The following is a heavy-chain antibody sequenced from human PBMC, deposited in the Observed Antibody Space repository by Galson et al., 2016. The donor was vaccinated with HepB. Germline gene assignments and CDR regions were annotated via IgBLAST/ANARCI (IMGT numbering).Heavy chain of an antibody. CDR3: VTGGGNYGFDF. CDR2: TMRQTDGGTS. J-gene: IGHJ4*02. CDR1: GIYCNFAR. V-gene: IGHV3-15*07. D-gene: IGHD1-26*01. Sequence: SLRPSCAAAGIYCNFARLNCVGQVPGNGMEGVGRTMRQTDGGTSDYAAPVKGRIVISRDDSQNMLFLQMNSLKTEDTAVYYCVTGGGNYGFDFWGQGALVTVSS.